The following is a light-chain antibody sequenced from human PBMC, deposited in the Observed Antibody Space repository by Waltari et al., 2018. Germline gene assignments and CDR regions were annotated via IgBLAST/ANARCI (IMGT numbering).Light chain of an antibody. CDR3: QQSFTTPWA. CDR1: QGISSY. CDR2: AAS. V-gene: IGKV1-39*01. J-gene: IGKJ1*01. Sequence: DTQMTQSPSSLSASVGDRVTITCRASQGISSYLNWYQQKPGKAPKLLIYAASSLQSGVPSRFSGSGSGTDFTLTVSSLQPEDFATYYCQQSFTTPWAFGQGTKVDIK.